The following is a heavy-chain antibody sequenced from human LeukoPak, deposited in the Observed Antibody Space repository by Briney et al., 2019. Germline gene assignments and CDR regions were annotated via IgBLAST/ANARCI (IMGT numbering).Heavy chain of an antibody. CDR2: INPNSGGT. Sequence: GASVKVSCKASGYTFTGYYMHWVRQAPGQGLEWMAWINPNSGGTNYAQKFQGRVTMTRDTSISTAYMELSRLRSDDTAVYYCARAYYDSSGSVDYWGQGTLVTVSS. CDR3: ARAYYDSSGSVDY. D-gene: IGHD3-22*01. V-gene: IGHV1-2*02. CDR1: GYTFTGYY. J-gene: IGHJ4*02.